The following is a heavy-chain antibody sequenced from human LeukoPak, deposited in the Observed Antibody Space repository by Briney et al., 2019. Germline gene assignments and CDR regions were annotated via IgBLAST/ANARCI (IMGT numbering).Heavy chain of an antibody. CDR2: ISGSGSNT. CDR3: ATTFYYDRSAYWFPRD. J-gene: IGHJ4*02. CDR1: GFTFSSYA. Sequence: TGGSLRLSCAASGFTFSSYAMTWVRQAPGKGLEWVSGISGSGSNTYNADSVKGRFTISRDNSKNTLYLQINSLRAEDTAVYYCATTFYYDRSAYWFPRDWGQGTLVTVSS. D-gene: IGHD3-22*01. V-gene: IGHV3-23*01.